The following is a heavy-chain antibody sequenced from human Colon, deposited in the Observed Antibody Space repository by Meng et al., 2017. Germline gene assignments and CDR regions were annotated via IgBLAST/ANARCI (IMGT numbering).Heavy chain of an antibody. J-gene: IGHJ4*02. CDR1: GFSFDRFA. CDR3: AKNLGYESSGYEY. CDR2: VSSDGYIQ. D-gene: IGHD3-22*01. Sequence: QEILLESGGGVVQSGGSLRLSCEVSGFSFDRFAIHWVRRAPGKGLEWVAVVSSDGYIQHYTDSVKGRFSVSRDNSKNTIYLQMNSLRPDDTAMYFCAKNLGYESSGYEYWGQGTLVTVSS. V-gene: IGHV3-30*18.